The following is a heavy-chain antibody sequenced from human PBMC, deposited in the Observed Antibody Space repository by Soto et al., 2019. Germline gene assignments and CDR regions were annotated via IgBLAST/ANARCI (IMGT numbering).Heavy chain of an antibody. V-gene: IGHV1-18*01. CDR1: GYSFSNYA. Sequence: QVQLVQSGGEVKKPGASVKVSCKSSGYSFSNYAISWVRQAPGQGLEWMGWISAYNGKTNYSQKSQGRVTMTTDRSTSTAYMELRSLRSDDTAVYYCARGEVSIDRSDSYPYYLDYWGQGTLVTVSS. CDR3: ARGEVSIDRSDSYPYYLDY. D-gene: IGHD3-22*01. CDR2: ISAYNGKT. J-gene: IGHJ4*02.